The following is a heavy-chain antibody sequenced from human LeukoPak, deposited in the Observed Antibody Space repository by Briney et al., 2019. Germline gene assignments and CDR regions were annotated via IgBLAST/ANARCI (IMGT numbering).Heavy chain of an antibody. CDR1: GFTFSSYS. CDR3: ARPPTWNDVSRFDP. J-gene: IGHJ5*02. V-gene: IGHV3-21*01. D-gene: IGHD1-1*01. Sequence: GGSLRLSCAASGFTFSSYSMNWVRQAPGKGLEWVSSISSSSSYIYYADSVKGRFTISRDNAKNSLYLQMNSLRAEDTAVYYCARPPTWNDVSRFDPWGQGTLVTVSS. CDR2: ISSSSSYI.